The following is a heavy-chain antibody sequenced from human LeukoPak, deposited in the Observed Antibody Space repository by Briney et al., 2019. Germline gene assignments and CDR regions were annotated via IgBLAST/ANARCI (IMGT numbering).Heavy chain of an antibody. Sequence: GGSLRLSCAASGFTFSSYAMHWVRQAPGKGLEWVAVISYDGSNKYYADSVKGRFTISRDNSKNTLYLQMNSLRAEDTALYYCARDKADFWSGLDYWGQGTLVTVSS. CDR3: ARDKADFWSGLDY. V-gene: IGHV3-30-3*01. D-gene: IGHD3-3*01. J-gene: IGHJ4*02. CDR1: GFTFSSYA. CDR2: ISYDGSNK.